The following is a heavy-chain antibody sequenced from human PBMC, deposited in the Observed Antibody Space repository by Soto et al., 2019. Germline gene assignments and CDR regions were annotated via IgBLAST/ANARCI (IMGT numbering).Heavy chain of an antibody. CDR2: IYPGDSDT. Sequence: GESLKISCKCSGYSLTSYWIGWVRQMPGKGLEWMGIIYPGDSDTRYSPSFQGQVTISADKSISTAYLQWSSLKASDTAMYYCARREGTTVTTFDYWGQGTLVTVSS. J-gene: IGHJ4*02. V-gene: IGHV5-51*01. CDR1: GYSLTSYW. D-gene: IGHD4-4*01. CDR3: ARREGTTVTTFDY.